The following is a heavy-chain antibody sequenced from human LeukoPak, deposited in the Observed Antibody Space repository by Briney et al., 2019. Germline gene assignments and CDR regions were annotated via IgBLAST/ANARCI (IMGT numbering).Heavy chain of an antibody. CDR1: GGSVSSNSYY. J-gene: IGHJ6*03. CDR2: IYDSVIT. V-gene: IGHV4-61*01. D-gene: IGHD4-17*01. CDR3: ARDRPTTVTTEFRYYYYYMDV. Sequence: SETLSLTCTVSGGSVSSNSYYWSWIGQPPGKGLEWIGYIYDSVITNYNPSLKSRVTISVDTSKNQFSLKLSSVTTADTAVYYCARDRPTTVTTEFRYYYYYMDVWGKGATVTVSS.